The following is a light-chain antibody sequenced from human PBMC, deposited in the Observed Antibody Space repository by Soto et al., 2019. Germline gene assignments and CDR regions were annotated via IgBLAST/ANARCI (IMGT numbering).Light chain of an antibody. V-gene: IGLV1-40*01. CDR3: QSYDSSLSGSGV. J-gene: IGLJ3*02. Sequence: QAVVTQPPSVSGAPGQRVTISCSGSSSNIGAGYDVHWYQQLPGTAPKLLISANNIRPSGVPDRFSGPKSGTSASLAITGLQAEDEADYYCQSYDSSLSGSGVFGGGTKLTVL. CDR1: SSNIGAGYD. CDR2: ANN.